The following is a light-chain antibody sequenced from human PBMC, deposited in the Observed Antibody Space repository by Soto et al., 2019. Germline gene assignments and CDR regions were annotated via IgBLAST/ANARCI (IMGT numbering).Light chain of an antibody. CDR3: QQDVTSPPMYT. Sequence: ENVLTQSPGTLSLSPGERATLSCRASQSVSDSYLAWYQQKPGQTPRLLIYATSGRATGIPDRFSGSGSGTDFTLTISRVEPEDFAVYYCQQDVTSPPMYTFGQGTKLEIK. CDR2: ATS. J-gene: IGKJ2*01. V-gene: IGKV3-20*01. CDR1: QSVSDSY.